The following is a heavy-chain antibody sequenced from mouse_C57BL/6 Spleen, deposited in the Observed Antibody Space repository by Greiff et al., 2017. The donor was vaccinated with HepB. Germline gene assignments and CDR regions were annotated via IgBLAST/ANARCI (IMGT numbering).Heavy chain of an antibody. V-gene: IGHV5-4*01. D-gene: IGHD1-1*01. CDR2: ISDGGSYT. Sequence: DVMLVESGGGLVKPGGSLKLSCAASGFTFSSYAMSWVRQTPEKRLEWVATISDGGSYTYYPDNVKGRFTISRDNAKNNLYLQMSHLKSEDTAMYYCAREGYYGSSYVWYFDVWGTGTTVTVSS. J-gene: IGHJ1*03. CDR1: GFTFSSYA. CDR3: AREGYYGSSYVWYFDV.